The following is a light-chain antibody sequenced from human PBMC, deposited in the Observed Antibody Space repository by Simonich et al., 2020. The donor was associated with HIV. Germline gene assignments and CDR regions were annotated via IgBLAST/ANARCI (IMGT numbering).Light chain of an antibody. J-gene: IGKJ5*01. CDR2: DAS. Sequence: AIQLTLPPSSLSAYVGDRVTITCRASQGISSALACYQQKPGKAPTRLIYDASSLESGVPSRFSGSGSGTDFTLTISSLQPEDFATYYCQQFNSYPPTFGQGTRLEIK. CDR1: QGISSA. V-gene: IGKV1-13*02. CDR3: QQFNSYPPT.